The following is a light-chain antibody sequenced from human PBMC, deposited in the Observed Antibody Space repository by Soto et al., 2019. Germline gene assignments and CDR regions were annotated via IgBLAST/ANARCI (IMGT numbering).Light chain of an antibody. J-gene: IGKJ4*01. Sequence: IVLTQSPATLYLSPGERATLSCRARQSVSSYLAWYQQKPGQAPRLLIYDASNRATGIPARFSGSGSGTDCTLTISSLEPEYFAVYYGQQRSNWPRSFGGGTKVEIK. CDR2: DAS. V-gene: IGKV3-11*01. CDR3: QQRSNWPRS. CDR1: QSVSSY.